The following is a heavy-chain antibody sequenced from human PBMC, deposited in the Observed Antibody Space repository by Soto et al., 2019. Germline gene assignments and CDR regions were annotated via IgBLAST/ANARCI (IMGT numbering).Heavy chain of an antibody. CDR1: GYTFTSYA. J-gene: IGHJ4*02. CDR2: INAGNGNT. D-gene: IGHD1-7*01. CDR3: ARDRNYGHDFDY. Sequence: ASVKVSCKASGYTFTSYAMHWVRQAPGQRLEWMGWINAGNGNTKYSQKFQGRVTITRDTSASTAYMELSSLRSEDTAVYYCARDRNYGHDFDYWGQGTLVTVSS. V-gene: IGHV1-3*01.